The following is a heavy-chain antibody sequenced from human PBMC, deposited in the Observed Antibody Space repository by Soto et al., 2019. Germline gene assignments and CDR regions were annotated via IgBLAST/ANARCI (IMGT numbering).Heavy chain of an antibody. CDR1: GYAFTSYG. J-gene: IGHJ4*02. D-gene: IGHD3-10*01. Sequence: QVQLVQSGPEVKNPGASVRVSCGASGYAFTSYGVNWVRQAPGQGLEWMGGIAPHSGRTTYLPKFQGRVTMTADVSTNTAYIELRSLKSADTGIYFCARAATGSYHSAYWGQGTVVTGSS. CDR3: ARAATGSYHSAY. CDR2: IAPHSGRT. V-gene: IGHV1-18*04.